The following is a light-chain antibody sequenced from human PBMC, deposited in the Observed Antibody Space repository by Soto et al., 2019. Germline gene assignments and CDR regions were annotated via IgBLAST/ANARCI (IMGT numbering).Light chain of an antibody. V-gene: IGLV3-1*01. CDR1: KLGDKN. J-gene: IGLJ2*01. Sequence: SYELTQPPSVSVSPGQTASITCSGDKLGDKNASWYQQKPGQSPVLVIYQDTKRPSGIPARFSGSNSGNTATLTISGTQAMDEAYYYCQAWDSSTVQFGGGTKLTVL. CDR3: QAWDSSTVQ. CDR2: QDT.